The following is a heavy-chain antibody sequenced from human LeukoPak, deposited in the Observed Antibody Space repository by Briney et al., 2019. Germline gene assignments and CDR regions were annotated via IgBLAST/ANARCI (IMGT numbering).Heavy chain of an antibody. CDR3: ARHEGLGYYGSSGYSN. D-gene: IGHD3-22*01. J-gene: IGHJ4*02. Sequence: PSETLSLTCTVSGGSISSYYWSWIRQPPGKGLEWIGYIYYSGSTNYNPSLKSRVTISVDTSKNQFSLKLSSVTAADTAVYYCARHEGLGYYGSSGYSNWGQGTLVTVSS. CDR2: IYYSGST. CDR1: GGSISSYY. V-gene: IGHV4-59*08.